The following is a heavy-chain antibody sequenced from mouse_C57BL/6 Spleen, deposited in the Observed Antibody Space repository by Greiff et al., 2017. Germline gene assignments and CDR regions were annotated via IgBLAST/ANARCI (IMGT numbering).Heavy chain of an antibody. CDR3: ARDYYGNP. J-gene: IGHJ2*01. CDR2: INPSTGGT. Sequence: EVQLQQSGPELVKPGASVKISCKASGYLFTGYYMNWVKQSPEKSLEWIGEINPSTGGTTYNQKFKAKATLTVDKSSSTAYMQLKSLTSEDSAVYYCARDYYGNPWGQGTTLTVSS. CDR1: GYLFTGYY. V-gene: IGHV1-42*01. D-gene: IGHD2-1*01.